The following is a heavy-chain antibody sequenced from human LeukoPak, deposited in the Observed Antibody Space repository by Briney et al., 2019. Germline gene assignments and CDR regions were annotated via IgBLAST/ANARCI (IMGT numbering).Heavy chain of an antibody. CDR1: GGSISSYY. V-gene: IGHV4-59*01. CDR2: IYYSGST. CDR3: ARAAARITMARGDWFDP. J-gene: IGHJ5*02. Sequence: PSETLSLTCTVSGGSISSYYWSWIRQPPGKGLEWIGYIYYSGSTNYNPSLKSRVTISVDTSKNQFSLKLSSVTAADTAVYYCARAAARITMARGDWFDPWGQGTLVTVSS. D-gene: IGHD3-10*01.